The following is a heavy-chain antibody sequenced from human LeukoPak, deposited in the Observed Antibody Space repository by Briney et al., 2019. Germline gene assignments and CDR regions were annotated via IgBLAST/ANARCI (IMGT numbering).Heavy chain of an antibody. Sequence: PGGSLRLSCAASGFTLSSYSMNWVRQAPGKGLEWVSSISSSSSYIYYADSVKGRFTISRDNAKNTLYLQVNSLRAEDTAVYYCARDGYSSGWYYFDYWGQGTLVTVSS. J-gene: IGHJ4*02. CDR2: ISSSSSYI. V-gene: IGHV3-21*01. D-gene: IGHD6-19*01. CDR3: ARDGYSSGWYYFDY. CDR1: GFTLSSYS.